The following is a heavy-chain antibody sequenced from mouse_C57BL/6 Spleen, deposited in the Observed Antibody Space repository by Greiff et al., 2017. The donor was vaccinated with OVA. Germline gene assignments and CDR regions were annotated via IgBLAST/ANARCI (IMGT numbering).Heavy chain of an antibody. Sequence: EVQLQQSGPELVKPGASVKISCKASGYTFTDYYMNWVKQSHGKSLEWIGDINPNNGGTSYNQKFKGKATLTVDKSSSTAYMELRSLTSEDSAVYYCARSGWLLLFDYWGQGTTLTVSS. CDR3: ARSGWLLLFDY. D-gene: IGHD2-3*01. J-gene: IGHJ2*01. CDR1: GYTFTDYY. V-gene: IGHV1-26*01. CDR2: INPNNGGT.